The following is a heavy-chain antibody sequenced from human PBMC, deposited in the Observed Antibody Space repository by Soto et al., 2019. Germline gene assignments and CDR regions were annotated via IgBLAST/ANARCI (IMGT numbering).Heavy chain of an antibody. Sequence: QVQLQESGPGLVKPSGTLSLTCAVSSGSISSSNWWSWVRQPPGKGLEWIGEIYHSGGTNYNPSLKSRCNITVDKSKNQFSLELSSGTAADTAVYYCASTYSSGWYPKAGAFDIWGQGTMVTVSS. CDR3: ASTYSSGWYPKAGAFDI. V-gene: IGHV4-4*02. CDR1: SGSISSSNW. CDR2: IYHSGGT. J-gene: IGHJ3*02. D-gene: IGHD6-19*01.